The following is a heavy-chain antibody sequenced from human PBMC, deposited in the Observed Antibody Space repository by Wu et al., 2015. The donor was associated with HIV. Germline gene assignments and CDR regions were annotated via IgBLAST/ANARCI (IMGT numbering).Heavy chain of an antibody. Sequence: QGRLKQFGPQVKKPGASVKVSCKASGYTFTSYGISWVRQAPGQGLEWMGWISGYNGKTSYAQTFQDRVIMTIETSKSTAYMELRSLKSDDTAIYFCLRDQQWPPEDYHYYGFDVWGQGTTITVSS. V-gene: IGHV1-18*04. D-gene: IGHD6-19*01. CDR2: ISGYNGKT. CDR3: LRDQQWPPEDYHYYGFDV. J-gene: IGHJ6*02. CDR1: GYTFTSYG.